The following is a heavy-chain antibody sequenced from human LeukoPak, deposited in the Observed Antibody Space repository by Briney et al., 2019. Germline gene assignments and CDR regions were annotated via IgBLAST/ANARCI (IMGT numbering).Heavy chain of an antibody. CDR2: ISYDGSNK. J-gene: IGHJ5*02. CDR3: ASVDIEATISGWFDP. Sequence: GGSLRLSCAASGFTPSSYAMHWVRQAPGKGLAWVAVISYDGSNKYYADSVKGRFTISRDNSKNTLYLQMNSLRAEDTAVYYCASVDIEATISGWFDPWGQGTLVTVSS. D-gene: IGHD5-12*01. CDR1: GFTPSSYA. V-gene: IGHV3-30-3*01.